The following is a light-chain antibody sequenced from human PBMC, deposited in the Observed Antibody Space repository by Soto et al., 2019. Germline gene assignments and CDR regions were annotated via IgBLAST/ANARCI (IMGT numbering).Light chain of an antibody. CDR3: QQYGGSPYT. V-gene: IGKV3-20*01. Sequence: EIVLTQSPGTLSLSPGERATLSCRASQGVRSNYLAWYQRKPGQAPRLLIYGASTRATGIPDRFSGTGSGTDFTLTIRRLEPEDFAVYYCQQYGGSPYTFGQGTKLEIK. CDR1: QGVRSNY. CDR2: GAS. J-gene: IGKJ2*01.